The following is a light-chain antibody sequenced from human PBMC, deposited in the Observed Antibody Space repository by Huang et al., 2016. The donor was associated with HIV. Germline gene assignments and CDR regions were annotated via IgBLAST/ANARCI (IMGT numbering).Light chain of an antibody. CDR3: HQHSSWPGT. Sequence: DIVLTQSPATLSLSPGERATLSCRAGQSVGSYVAWYQQTPGQAPRLLVSDASHRATGIPARFSGSGSGTDFTLTISILEPEDFAVYYCHQHSSWPGTFGQGTRVEIK. V-gene: IGKV3-11*01. CDR2: DAS. J-gene: IGKJ1*01. CDR1: QSVGSY.